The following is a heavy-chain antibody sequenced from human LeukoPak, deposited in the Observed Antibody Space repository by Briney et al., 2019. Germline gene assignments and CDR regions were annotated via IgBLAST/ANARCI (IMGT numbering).Heavy chain of an antibody. D-gene: IGHD3-10*01. CDR3: ARTPGLWFGELVN. V-gene: IGHV1-2*04. J-gene: IGHJ4*02. CDR2: INPNSGGT. CDR1: GYTFTGYY. Sequence: ASVKVSCKASGYTFTGYYMHWVRQAPGQGLEWMGWINPNSGGTNYAQKFQGWVTMTRDTSISTAYMGLSRLRSDDTAVYYWARTPGLWFGELVNRGQGTLVTVSS.